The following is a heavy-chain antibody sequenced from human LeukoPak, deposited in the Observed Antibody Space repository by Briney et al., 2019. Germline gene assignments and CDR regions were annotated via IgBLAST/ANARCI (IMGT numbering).Heavy chain of an antibody. CDR1: GFTFSDYY. J-gene: IGHJ4*02. D-gene: IGHD4-11*01. CDR3: AKGVDYSNYDEYYFDY. V-gene: IGHV3-23*01. CDR2: ISGSGGST. Sequence: GGSLRLSCVASGFTFSDYYMSWIRQAPGKGLEWVSAISGSGGSTYYADSVKGRFTISRDNSKNTLYLQMNSLRAEDTAVYYCAKGVDYSNYDEYYFDYWGQGTLVTVSS.